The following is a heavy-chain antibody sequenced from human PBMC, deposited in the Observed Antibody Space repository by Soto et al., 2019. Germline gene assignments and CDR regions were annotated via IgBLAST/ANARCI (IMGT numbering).Heavy chain of an antibody. Sequence: PSEILSLTCTVSGGSISSGDYYWSWIRQPPGKGLEWIGYIYYSGSTYYNPSLKSRVTISVDTSKNQFSLKLSSVTAADTAVYYCARGPASRTYYDFWSGYFPGRSYYGMDVWGQGTTVTVSS. J-gene: IGHJ6*02. V-gene: IGHV4-30-4*01. CDR2: IYYSGST. CDR3: ARGPASRTYYDFWSGYFPGRSYYGMDV. CDR1: GGSISSGDYY. D-gene: IGHD3-3*01.